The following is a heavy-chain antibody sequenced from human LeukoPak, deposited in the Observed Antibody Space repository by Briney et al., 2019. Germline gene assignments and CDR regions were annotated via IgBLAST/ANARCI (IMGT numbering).Heavy chain of an antibody. V-gene: IGHV4-59*01. J-gene: IGHJ3*02. CDR2: IYYSGST. CDR1: GGSISSYY. Sequence: APETLSLTCTVSGGSISSYYWSWIRQPPGKGLEWIGYIYYSGSTNYNPSLKSRVTISVDTSKNQFSLKLSSVTAADTAVYYCARGLLDGYTHPAAFDIWGQGTMVTVSS. CDR3: ARGLLDGYTHPAAFDI. D-gene: IGHD5-24*01.